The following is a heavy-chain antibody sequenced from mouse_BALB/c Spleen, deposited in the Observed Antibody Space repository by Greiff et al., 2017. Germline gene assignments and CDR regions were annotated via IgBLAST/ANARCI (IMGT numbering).Heavy chain of an antibody. Sequence: DVMLVESGGGLVKPGGSLKLSCAASGFTFSDYYMYWVRQTPEKRLEWVATISDGGSYTYYPDSVKGRFTISRDNAKNNLYLQMSSLKSEDTAMYYCARDGNDRSWFAYWGQGTLVTVSA. D-gene: IGHD2-12*01. V-gene: IGHV5-4*02. CDR3: ARDGNDRSWFAY. CDR1: GFTFSDYY. CDR2: ISDGGSYT. J-gene: IGHJ3*01.